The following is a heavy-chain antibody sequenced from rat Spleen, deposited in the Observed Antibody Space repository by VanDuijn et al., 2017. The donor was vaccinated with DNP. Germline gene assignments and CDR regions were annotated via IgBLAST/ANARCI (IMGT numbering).Heavy chain of an antibody. V-gene: IGHV5-7*01. CDR3: TTEAGDY. CDR1: GFTFSNYD. CDR2: ISYDGSSA. Sequence: EVQLVESGGGLVQPGRSMKLSCAASGFTFSNYDMAWVRQAPKKGLEWVATISYDGSSAYCRDSVKDRFTISRENVKSPLYLQMDSLRSEDTATYYCTTEAGDYWGQGVMVTVSS. J-gene: IGHJ2*01.